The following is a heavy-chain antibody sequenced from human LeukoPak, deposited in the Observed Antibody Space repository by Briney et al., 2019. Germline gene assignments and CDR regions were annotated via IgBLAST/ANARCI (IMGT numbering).Heavy chain of an antibody. CDR1: GYTFTGYY. D-gene: IGHD2-8*01. V-gene: IGHV1-2*06. Sequence: ASVKVSCQASGYTFTGYYMHWVRQAPGQGLEWMGRINPNSGGTNYAQKFQGRVTMTRDTSISTAYMELSRLTSDDTAVYYCARVPLWAGYCSNGVCYTKDYWGQGTLVTVSS. CDR2: INPNSGGT. J-gene: IGHJ4*02. CDR3: ARVPLWAGYCSNGVCYTKDY.